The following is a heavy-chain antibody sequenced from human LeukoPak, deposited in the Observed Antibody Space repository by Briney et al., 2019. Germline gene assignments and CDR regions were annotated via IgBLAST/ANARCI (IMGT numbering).Heavy chain of an antibody. CDR1: GFTFSDYY. J-gene: IGHJ5*02. CDR3: AREKRGRQLGSS. V-gene: IGHV3-11*01. D-gene: IGHD6-13*01. Sequence: GSLILSCAASGFTFSDYYMSWIRPAPGKGLERVSYISSSGSTIYYADSVKGRFTISRDNAKNSLYLQMNSLRAEDTAVYYCAREKRGRQLGSSWGQGTLVTVSS. CDR2: ISSSGSTI.